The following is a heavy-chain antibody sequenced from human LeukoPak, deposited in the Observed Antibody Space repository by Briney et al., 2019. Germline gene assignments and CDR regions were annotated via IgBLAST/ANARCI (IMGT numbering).Heavy chain of an antibody. J-gene: IGHJ4*02. Sequence: GGSLRLSCAASGFTFSTYAMSWVRHTPGKGLEWVSGISSGGNTQYTDSVKGRFTVSRDNSKNTLHLQMDSLRAEDRAIYYCTKDRRQWVVPYFDSWGQGTVVTVSS. CDR2: ISSGGNT. CDR1: GFTFSTYA. CDR3: TKDRRQWVVPYFDS. V-gene: IGHV3-23*01. D-gene: IGHD6-19*01.